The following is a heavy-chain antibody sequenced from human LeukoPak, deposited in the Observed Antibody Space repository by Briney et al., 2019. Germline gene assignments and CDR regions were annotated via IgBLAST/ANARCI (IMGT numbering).Heavy chain of an antibody. CDR2: ILYDGTNK. D-gene: IGHD6-19*01. CDR1: GFTFSTYA. CDR3: AKDSGFSGCNGAFDI. Sequence: GGSRRLSGAASGFTFSTYAMHWVRQAPGKGLEWVAFILYDGTNKYYVDSVKGRSTISRDNSKNTLYLQMNSLRAEDPAVYYCAKDSGFSGCNGAFDIWGQGPMVTVSS. V-gene: IGHV3-30*02. J-gene: IGHJ3*02.